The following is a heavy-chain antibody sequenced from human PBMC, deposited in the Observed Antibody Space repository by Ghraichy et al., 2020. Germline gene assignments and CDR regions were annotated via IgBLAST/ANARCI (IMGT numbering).Heavy chain of an antibody. J-gene: IGHJ6*02. Sequence: SQTLSLTCTVSGGSISSYYWSWIRQPPGKGLEWIGYIYYSGSTNYNPSLKSRVTISVDTSKNQFSLKLSSVTAADTAVYYCAREGSDSSSWYLRGDYYYGMDVWGQGTTVTVSS. V-gene: IGHV4-59*01. CDR1: GGSISSYY. CDR2: IYYSGST. D-gene: IGHD6-13*01. CDR3: AREGSDSSSWYLRGDYYYGMDV.